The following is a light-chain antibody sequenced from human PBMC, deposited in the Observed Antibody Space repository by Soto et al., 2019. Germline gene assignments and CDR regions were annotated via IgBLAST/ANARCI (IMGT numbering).Light chain of an antibody. CDR2: EAS. Sequence: IVLPDCPATLPMSPVKRATLSCRASQSVSSSSLAWYQQNPGQAPRLLIYEASSRATGIPDMFSGSGSGTDFTLAISRLEPEDFVVYYCQQYRTFGQGTKVDIK. J-gene: IGKJ1*01. V-gene: IGKV3D-20*02. CDR1: QSVSSSS. CDR3: QQYRT.